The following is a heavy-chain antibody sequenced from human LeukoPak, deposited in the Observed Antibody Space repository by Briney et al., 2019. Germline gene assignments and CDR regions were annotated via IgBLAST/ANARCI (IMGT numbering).Heavy chain of an antibody. CDR3: AREGDGGY. CDR2: IIPMFGAA. CDR1: GGTFSSYT. V-gene: IGHV1-69*13. D-gene: IGHD3-16*01. J-gene: IGHJ4*02. Sequence: SVKVSCKASGGTFSSYTISWVRQAPGQGLEWMGGIIPMFGAADYAQKFQGRVTIAADESTNTAYMEMSSLRSEDTAMYYCAREGDGGYWGQGILVTVSS.